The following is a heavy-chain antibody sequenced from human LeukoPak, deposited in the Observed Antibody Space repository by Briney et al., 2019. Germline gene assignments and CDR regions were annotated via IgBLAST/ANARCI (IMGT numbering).Heavy chain of an antibody. CDR3: AREMLGYANYYYMDV. D-gene: IGHD2-8*01. CDR1: GYTFTCYG. Sequence: ASVKVSCKASGYTFTCYGISWVRQAPGQGLEWMGWISAYNGNTNYAQKLQGRVTMTTDTSTSTAYMELRSLRSDDTAVYYCAREMLGYANYYYMDVWGKGTTVTVSS. J-gene: IGHJ6*03. V-gene: IGHV1-18*01. CDR2: ISAYNGNT.